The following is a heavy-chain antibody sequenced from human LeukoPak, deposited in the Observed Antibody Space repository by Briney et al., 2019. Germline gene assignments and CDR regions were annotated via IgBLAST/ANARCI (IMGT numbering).Heavy chain of an antibody. Sequence: PGGSLRLSCAASGFSFSTYSMNWVRQAPGKGLEWVSYIDSSSSAMSYADSVKGRFTISRDNAKDSLFLQMNSLRDEDTAVYYCARDTVATNWGQGTLVTVSS. D-gene: IGHD5-12*01. CDR1: GFSFSTYS. CDR2: IDSSSSAM. J-gene: IGHJ4*02. V-gene: IGHV3-48*02. CDR3: ARDTVATN.